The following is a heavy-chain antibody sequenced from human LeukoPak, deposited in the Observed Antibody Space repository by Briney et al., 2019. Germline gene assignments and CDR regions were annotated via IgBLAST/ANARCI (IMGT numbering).Heavy chain of an antibody. CDR3: ARAMVRGVIIAGLFDY. CDR1: GFTLSSYA. V-gene: IGHV3-30*04. D-gene: IGHD3-10*01. Sequence: GGSLRLSCAASGFTLSSYAMHWVRQAPGKGLEWVAVISYDGSNKYYADSVKGRFTISRDNSKNTLYLQMNSLRAEDTAVYYCARAMVRGVIIAGLFDYWGQGTLVTVSS. J-gene: IGHJ4*02. CDR2: ISYDGSNK.